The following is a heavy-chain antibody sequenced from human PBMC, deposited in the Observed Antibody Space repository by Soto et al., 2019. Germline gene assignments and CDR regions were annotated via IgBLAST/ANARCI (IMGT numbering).Heavy chain of an antibody. CDR2: ISVSGGSI. V-gene: IGHV3-23*01. D-gene: IGHD2-21*01. Sequence: DVQVLESGGGVVQPGGSLRLSCAASGFTLRNYAMSWVRQTPGKGLEWVSSISVSGGSIHYTDSVRGRFTISRDTSKNTLNLQMSSLRVEDTAVYYCATDLPGGEDNHYGMDVWGQGTTVTVSS. J-gene: IGHJ6*02. CDR1: GFTLRNYA. CDR3: ATDLPGGEDNHYGMDV.